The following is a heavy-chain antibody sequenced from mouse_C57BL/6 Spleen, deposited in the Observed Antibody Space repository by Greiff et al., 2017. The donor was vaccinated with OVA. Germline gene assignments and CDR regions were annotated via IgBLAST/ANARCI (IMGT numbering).Heavy chain of an antibody. D-gene: IGHD2-1*01. CDR2: IHPNSGST. Sequence: VQLQQPGAELVMPGASVKLSCKASGYTFTSYWMHWVKQRPGQGLEWIGMIHPNSGSTNYNEKFKSKATLTVDKSSSTAYMQLSSLTSEDSAVYYCARDGNYGYAMDYWGQGTSVTVSS. CDR3: ARDGNYGYAMDY. V-gene: IGHV1-64*01. J-gene: IGHJ4*01. CDR1: GYTFTSYW.